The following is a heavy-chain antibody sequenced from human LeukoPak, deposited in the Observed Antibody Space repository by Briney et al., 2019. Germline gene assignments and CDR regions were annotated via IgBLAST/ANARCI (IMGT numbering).Heavy chain of an antibody. CDR1: GYTFTSYY. D-gene: IGHD3-22*01. CDR3: ARDARYDSSGSDAFDI. V-gene: IGHV1-46*01. J-gene: IGHJ3*02. Sequence: ASVKVSCKASGYTFTSYYTHWVRQAPGQGLEWMGIINPSGGSTSYAQKFQGRVTMARDTSASTVYMELSSLRSEDTAMYYCARDARYDSSGSDAFDIWGQGTMVTVSS. CDR2: INPSGGST.